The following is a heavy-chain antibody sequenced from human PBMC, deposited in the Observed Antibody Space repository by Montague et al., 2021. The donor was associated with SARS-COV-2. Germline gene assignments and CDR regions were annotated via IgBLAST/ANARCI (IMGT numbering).Heavy chain of an antibody. Sequence: TLSLTCTVSGGSISSGSYYWSWIRQPAGKGLEWIGRISISGSTNYNPSLMSRVTISVDTSKNQFSLKLSSVTAADTAVYYCARDIAVAGLFDYWGQGTLVTVSS. CDR1: GGSISSGSYY. D-gene: IGHD6-19*01. CDR3: ARDIAVAGLFDY. V-gene: IGHV4-61*02. J-gene: IGHJ4*02. CDR2: ISISGST.